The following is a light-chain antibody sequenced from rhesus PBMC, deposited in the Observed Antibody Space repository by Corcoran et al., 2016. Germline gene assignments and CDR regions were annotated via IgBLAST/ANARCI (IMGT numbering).Light chain of an antibody. CDR1: QGISSY. CDR3: QHRNSYPLT. V-gene: IGKV1-38*01. CDR2: DAS. Sequence: DIQLTQSPYSLSTSVGDRVTITCRASQGISSYLAWYQQKSRKAPNLLIYDASNLQSGVPSRVSGTGSGTDFTLTISSLQPADFATYYCQHRNSYPLTFGGGTKVEIK. J-gene: IGKJ4*01.